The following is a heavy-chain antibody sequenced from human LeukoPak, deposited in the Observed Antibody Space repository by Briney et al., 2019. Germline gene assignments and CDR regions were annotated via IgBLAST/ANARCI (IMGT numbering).Heavy chain of an antibody. D-gene: IGHD2-2*01. V-gene: IGHV5-51*01. CDR1: GYSFTSYW. CDR3: ARPPHSVLIVPAAIDY. CDR2: IYPGDSDT. J-gene: IGHJ4*02. Sequence: GESLKISCKGSGYSFTSYWIGWVRQMPGKGLEWMGIIYPGDSDTRYSPSFQGQVTISADKSISTAYLQWSSLKASDTAMYYCARPPHSVLIVPAAIDYWGQGTLVTVSS.